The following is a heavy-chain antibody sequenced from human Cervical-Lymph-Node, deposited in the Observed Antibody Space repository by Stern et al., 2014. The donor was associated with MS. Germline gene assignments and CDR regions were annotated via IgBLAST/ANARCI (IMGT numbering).Heavy chain of an antibody. Sequence: VQLVESGAEVKKPGASVKVSCKASGYTFTDYYVHWVRQAPGQGLEWLGWVNPDSGSTTYAQKYQDSVTMTRDTSISLAYMELTRLRSDDTAVYYCARAYGSGTFLGMDVWGQGTTVIVSS. J-gene: IGHJ6*02. D-gene: IGHD3-10*01. V-gene: IGHV1-2*04. CDR3: ARAYGSGTFLGMDV. CDR1: GYTFTDYY. CDR2: VNPDSGST.